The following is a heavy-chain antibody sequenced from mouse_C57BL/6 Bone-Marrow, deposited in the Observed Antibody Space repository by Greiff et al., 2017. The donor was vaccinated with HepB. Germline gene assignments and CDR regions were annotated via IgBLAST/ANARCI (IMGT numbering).Heavy chain of an antibody. V-gene: IGHV1-59*01. Sequence: QVQLQQPGAELVRPGTSVKLSCKASGYTFTSYWMHWVKQRPGQGLEWIGVIDPSDSYTNYNQKFKGKATLTVDTSSSTAYMQLSSLTSEDSAVYYCASLITTVVAFDYWGQGTTLTVSS. CDR3: ASLITTVVAFDY. D-gene: IGHD1-1*01. CDR2: IDPSDSYT. J-gene: IGHJ2*01. CDR1: GYTFTSYW.